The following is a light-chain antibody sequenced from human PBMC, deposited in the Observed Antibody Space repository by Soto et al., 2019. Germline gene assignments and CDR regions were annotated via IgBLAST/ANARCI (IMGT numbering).Light chain of an antibody. V-gene: IGLV2-14*03. CDR1: SSDVGGYNS. CDR3: SSYTSSSTLV. Sequence: QSALTQPASVSGSPGQSITISCTGTSSDVGGYNSVSWYQQHPGKAPKLIIYDVSNLPSGVSNRFSGSKSGNTASLTVSGLQAEDEADYYCSSYTSSSTLVVGGGTKLTVL. CDR2: DVS. J-gene: IGLJ2*01.